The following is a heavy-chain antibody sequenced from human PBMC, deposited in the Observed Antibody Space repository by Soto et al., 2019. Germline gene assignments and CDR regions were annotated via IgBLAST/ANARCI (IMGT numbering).Heavy chain of an antibody. J-gene: IGHJ4*02. D-gene: IGHD3-3*01. CDR1: GGTLSRFISYP. CDR3: ARRDTSGFLRYFDN. CDR2: IVPNIGTV. Sequence: QVQLVQSGAEVKKPGSSVKVSCEASGGTLSRFISYPINWVRQAPGQGLEWMGGIVPNIGTVNYAQKFQGRLTITADKSTGSAYMGLSNLRSEDTALYYCARRDTSGFLRYFDNWGQGTLVTVSS. V-gene: IGHV1-69*06.